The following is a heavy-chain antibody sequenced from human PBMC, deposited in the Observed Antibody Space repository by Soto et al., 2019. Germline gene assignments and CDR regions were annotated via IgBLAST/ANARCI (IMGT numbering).Heavy chain of an antibody. J-gene: IGHJ4*02. CDR1: GGSLSSSNW. D-gene: IGHD3-10*01. V-gene: IGHV4-4*02. CDR2: IYHSGST. Sequence: SATLSLTCAVSGGSLSSSNWWSWVRHPPGKGLEWIGKIYHSGSTNYNPSLKSRVTISVDKSKNQFSLKLSSVTAADTAVYYCARVYMVRGTIIRYFDYWGQGTLVTVS. CDR3: ARVYMVRGTIIRYFDY.